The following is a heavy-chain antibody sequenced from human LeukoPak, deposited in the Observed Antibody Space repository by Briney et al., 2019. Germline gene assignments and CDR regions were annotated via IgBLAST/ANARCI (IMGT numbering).Heavy chain of an antibody. V-gene: IGHV3-66*04. Sequence: GGSLRLSCAASGFTVSSNYMTWVRQAPGKGLEWVSVIFSGGSTYYADSVKGRFTISRDNSKNTLYLQMNSLRAEDTAVYYCAKPLEYYYDISGYYLDYGMDVWGQGTTVTVSS. CDR2: IFSGGST. D-gene: IGHD3-22*01. J-gene: IGHJ6*02. CDR1: GFTVSSNY. CDR3: AKPLEYYYDISGYYLDYGMDV.